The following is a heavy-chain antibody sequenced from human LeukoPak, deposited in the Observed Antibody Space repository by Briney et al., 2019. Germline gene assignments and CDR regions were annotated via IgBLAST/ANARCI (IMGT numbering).Heavy chain of an antibody. V-gene: IGHV3-7*05. Sequence: PGGSLRLSCVASGFTFRSYWMSWVRQAPGKGLEWVATIKQDGSEKYYVDSVKGRFNTSRDIAQNSLYLQMNSLRAEDTAVYFCARDAGYDFWTGYYDFWGQGTLVTVFS. D-gene: IGHD3-3*01. J-gene: IGHJ4*02. CDR2: IKQDGSEK. CDR3: ARDAGYDFWTGYYDF. CDR1: GFTFRSYW.